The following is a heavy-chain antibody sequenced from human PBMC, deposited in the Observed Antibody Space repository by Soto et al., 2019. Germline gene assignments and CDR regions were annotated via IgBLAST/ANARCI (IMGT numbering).Heavy chain of an antibody. CDR1: GFTFSSYS. D-gene: IGHD4-17*01. CDR3: AREIIDFGARFDY. CDR2: ISSSSSYI. Sequence: EVQLVGSGGGLVKPGGSLRLSCAASGFTFSSYSMNWVRQAPGKGLEWVSSISSSSSYIYYADSVKGRFTISRDNAKNSLFLQMTSLRAEDTAVYYCAREIIDFGARFDYWGQGTLVTVSS. J-gene: IGHJ4*02. V-gene: IGHV3-21*01.